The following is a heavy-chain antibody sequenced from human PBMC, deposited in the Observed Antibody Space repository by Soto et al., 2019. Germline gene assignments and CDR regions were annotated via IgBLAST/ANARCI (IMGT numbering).Heavy chain of an antibody. D-gene: IGHD3-3*01. V-gene: IGHV4-34*01. CDR2: INHSGST. CDR3: ARAPLVGYDFWSGYYKGYYYYYMDV. CDR1: GGSFSGYY. J-gene: IGHJ6*03. Sequence: SETLSLTCAVYGGSFSGYYWSWIRQPPGKGLEWIGEINHSGSTNYNPSLKSRVTISVDTSKNQFSLKLSSVTAADTAVYYCARAPLVGYDFWSGYYKGYYYYYMDVWGKGTTVTVSS.